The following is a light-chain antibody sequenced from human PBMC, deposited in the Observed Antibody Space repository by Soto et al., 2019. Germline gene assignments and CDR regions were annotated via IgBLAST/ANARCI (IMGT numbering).Light chain of an antibody. CDR3: CSYALSSTYV. CDR1: SSDIGSYSF. CDR2: EGS. Sequence: QSALTQPASVSGSPGQSITLSCTGTSSDIGSYSFVSWYQQHPGKAPRLIIYEGSKRPSGVSNRFSASRSGNTASLTISGLQPEHEADYYCCSYALSSTYVFGTGTKLTVL. J-gene: IGLJ1*01. V-gene: IGLV2-23*01.